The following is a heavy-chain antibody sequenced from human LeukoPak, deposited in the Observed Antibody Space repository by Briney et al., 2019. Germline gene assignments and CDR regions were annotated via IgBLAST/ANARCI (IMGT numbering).Heavy chain of an antibody. Sequence: KASETLSLTCTVSGGSISSYYWSWIRQPAGKGLEWIGRIYTSGSTNYNPSLKSRVTISVDKSKNQFSLKLSSVTAADTAVYYCARDKYDIRAYSSSEDWFDPWGQGTLVTVSS. J-gene: IGHJ5*02. CDR2: IYTSGST. CDR3: ARDKYDIRAYSSSEDWFDP. D-gene: IGHD6-13*01. CDR1: GGSISSYY. V-gene: IGHV4-4*07.